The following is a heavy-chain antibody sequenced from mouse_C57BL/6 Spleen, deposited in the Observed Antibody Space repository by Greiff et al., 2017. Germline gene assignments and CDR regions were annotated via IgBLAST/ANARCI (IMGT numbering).Heavy chain of an antibody. CDR2: IYPGSGNT. CDR1: GYTFTDYY. V-gene: IGHV1-76*01. CDR3: ARLGQLPSGAMDY. D-gene: IGHD6-1*01. Sequence: QVQLKQSGAELVRPGASVKLSCKASGYTFTDYYINWVKQRPGQGLEWIARIYPGSGNTYYNEKFKGKATLTAEKSSSTAYMQLSSLTSEDSAVYFCARLGQLPSGAMDYWGQGTSVTVSS. J-gene: IGHJ4*01.